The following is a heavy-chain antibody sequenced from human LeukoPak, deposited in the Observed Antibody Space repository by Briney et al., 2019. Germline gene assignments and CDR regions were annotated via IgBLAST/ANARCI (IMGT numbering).Heavy chain of an antibody. J-gene: IGHJ3*02. CDR3: AKDGLRYFDWLAI. D-gene: IGHD3-9*01. V-gene: IGHV3-11*01. CDR1: GFTFSDYY. Sequence: PGGSLRLSCAASGFTFSDYYMSWIRQAPGKGLEWVSYISSSGSTIYYADSVKGRFTISRDNAKNSLYLQMNSLRAEDTAVYYCAKDGLRYFDWLAIWGQGTMVTVSS. CDR2: ISSSGSTI.